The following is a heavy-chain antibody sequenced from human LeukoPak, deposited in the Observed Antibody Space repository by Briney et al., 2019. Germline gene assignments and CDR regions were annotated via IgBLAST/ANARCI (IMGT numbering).Heavy chain of an antibody. D-gene: IGHD3-10*01. J-gene: IGHJ4*02. V-gene: IGHV1-18*01. CDR1: GYTFTSYG. CDR3: ARERGMVREVPSRPDY. CDR2: ISAYTGNT. Sequence: GASVKVSCKASGYTFTSYGISWVRQAPGQGLEWMGWISAYTGNTNYAQKVQGRVTMTTDKSTSTAYMELRSLTSDDTAVYYCARERGMVREVPSRPDYWGQGTLVTVSS.